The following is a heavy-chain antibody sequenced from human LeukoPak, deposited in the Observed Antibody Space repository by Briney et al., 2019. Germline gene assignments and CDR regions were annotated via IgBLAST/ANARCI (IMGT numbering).Heavy chain of an antibody. Sequence: TGGSLRLSCAASGFTVSNNYMNWVRQAPGKGLEWVSVIYSGGSTSYADSVKGRFTISRDNSRDTVSLQMNTLRAEDTAVYYCAKDRGYYDSSGYYRPPGDYWGQGTLVTVSS. J-gene: IGHJ4*02. CDR3: AKDRGYYDSSGYYRPPGDY. D-gene: IGHD3-22*01. V-gene: IGHV3-66*01. CDR1: GFTVSNNY. CDR2: IYSGGST.